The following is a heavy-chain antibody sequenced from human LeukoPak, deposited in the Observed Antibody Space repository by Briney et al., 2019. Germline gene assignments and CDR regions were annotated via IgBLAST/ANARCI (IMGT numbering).Heavy chain of an antibody. J-gene: IGHJ4*02. CDR2: FDPEDGET. D-gene: IGHD3-3*01. Sequence: ASVRVSCKVSGFTLTVLSIHWVRQAPGEGLEWMGGFDPEDGETIYAQSFQDRVTMTEDTSTDTAYMELSSLRSEDTAIYYCATAVTYYDFDYWGQGTLVTVSS. CDR1: GFTLTVLS. V-gene: IGHV1-24*01. CDR3: ATAVTYYDFDY.